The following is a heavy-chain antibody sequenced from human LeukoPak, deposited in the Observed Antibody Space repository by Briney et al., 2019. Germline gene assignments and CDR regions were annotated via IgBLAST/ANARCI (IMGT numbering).Heavy chain of an antibody. CDR1: GFTFSSYA. Sequence: GGSLRLSCAASGFTFSSYAMHWVRQAPGKGLEWVAVISYDGSNKYYADSVKGRFTISRDNSKNTLYLQMYSLRAEDTAVYYCANEIRPNDYWGQGTLVTVSS. CDR2: ISYDGSNK. V-gene: IGHV3-30-3*02. CDR3: ANEIRPNDY. D-gene: IGHD4-17*01. J-gene: IGHJ4*02.